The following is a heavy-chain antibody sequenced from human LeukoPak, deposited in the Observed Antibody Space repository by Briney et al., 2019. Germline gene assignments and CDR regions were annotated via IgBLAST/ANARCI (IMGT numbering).Heavy chain of an antibody. CDR3: AKEVDCPSDCLFFHS. CDR2: ITSSSSYI. Sequence: GGSLRLSCAASGFTFTSYNMNWVRQAPGKGLEWVSSITSSSSYIYYADSVKGRFTISRDNAKNSLYLQMDSLRVEDTAVYYCAKEVDCPSDCLFFHSWGQGTMVTVSS. D-gene: IGHD2-21*02. V-gene: IGHV3-21*06. CDR1: GFTFTSYN. J-gene: IGHJ3*01.